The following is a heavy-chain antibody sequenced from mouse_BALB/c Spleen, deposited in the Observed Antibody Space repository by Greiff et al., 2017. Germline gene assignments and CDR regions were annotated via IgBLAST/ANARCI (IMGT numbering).Heavy chain of an antibody. CDR2: IWAGGST. V-gene: IGHV2-9*02. CDR3: ARDDGNYGLYAMDY. D-gene: IGHD2-1*01. CDR1: GFSLTSYG. J-gene: IGHJ4*01. Sequence: VQLVESGPGLVAPSQSLSITCTVSGFSLTSYGVHWVRQPPGKGLEWLGVIWAGGSTNYNSALMSRLSISKDNSKSQVFLKMNSLQTDDTAMYYCARDDGNYGLYAMDYWGQGTSVTVSS.